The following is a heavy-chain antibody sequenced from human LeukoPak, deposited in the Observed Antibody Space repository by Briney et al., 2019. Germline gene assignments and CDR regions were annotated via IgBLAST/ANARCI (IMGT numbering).Heavy chain of an antibody. CDR1: GGSFSGYY. V-gene: IGHV4-34*11. J-gene: IGHJ4*01. CDR2: IHYSGST. Sequence: SETLSLTCAVYGGSFSGYYWSWIRQPPGKGLEWLGYIHYSGSTDYTPSLKGRLTISVDTSKNQFSLTLTSVTEADTALYFCARDYGGKLDYWGHGTLVSVSS. CDR3: ARDYGGKLDY. D-gene: IGHD3-10*01.